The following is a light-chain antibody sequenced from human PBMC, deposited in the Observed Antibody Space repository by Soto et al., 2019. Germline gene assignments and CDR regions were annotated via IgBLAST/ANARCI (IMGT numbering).Light chain of an antibody. CDR1: HILVYSDGNTY. CDR3: MQGTHWPPT. V-gene: IGKV2-30*01. CDR2: KVS. J-gene: IGKJ1*01. Sequence: DFVMTQSPGSLPVTLGQPSSISFNSSHILVYSDGNTYLNWFQQRPGQSPRRLIYKVSSRDCGVPDRFSGSGSGTVLTLKISRVEAEGVGIYSCMQGTHWPPTCGQGTKVDIK.